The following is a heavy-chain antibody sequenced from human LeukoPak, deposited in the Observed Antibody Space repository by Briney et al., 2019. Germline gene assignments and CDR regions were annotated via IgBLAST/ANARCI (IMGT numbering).Heavy chain of an antibody. CDR2: INNSGST. Sequence: KTSETLSLTCAVYGGSFSGYYWSWIRQPPGKGLEWVGKINNSGSTYYNPSLKSRVTISVDTSKNQFSLRLSSVTAADTAVYYCARRVGRWFGERAYYYNYMDVWGKGTTVTISS. D-gene: IGHD3-10*01. J-gene: IGHJ6*03. V-gene: IGHV4-34*01. CDR3: ARRVGRWFGERAYYYNYMDV. CDR1: GGSFSGYY.